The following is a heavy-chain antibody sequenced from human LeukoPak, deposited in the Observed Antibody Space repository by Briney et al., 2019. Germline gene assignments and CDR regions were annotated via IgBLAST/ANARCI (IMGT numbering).Heavy chain of an antibody. J-gene: IGHJ4*02. V-gene: IGHV1-24*01. CDR2: FDPEDGET. CDR3: ATARRAYYSGSGSYFDY. CDR1: GYTLSLLS. D-gene: IGHD3-10*01. Sequence: GASVKVSCKVSGYTLSLLSMHWVRQSPGKGLEWMGGFDPEDGETIYSQKFQGRVTMTEDTSTDTAYMELNSLRSEDTAVYYCATARRAYYSGSGSYFDYWGQGTLVTVSS.